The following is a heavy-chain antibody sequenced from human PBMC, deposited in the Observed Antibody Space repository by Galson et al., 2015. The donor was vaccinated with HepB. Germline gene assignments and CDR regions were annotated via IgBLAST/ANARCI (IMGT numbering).Heavy chain of an antibody. Sequence: SVKVSCKASGGTFSTSAISWVRQAPGQGLEWMGRIIPILGTSNYAQKFQDRITLIADKSTNTAYMDLGSLKSEDTAIYYCAKDDLIGIDPWGQGTLVTVSS. CDR3: AKDDLIGIDP. V-gene: IGHV1-69*04. CDR2: IIPILGTS. D-gene: IGHD3-10*01. J-gene: IGHJ5*02. CDR1: GGTFSTSA.